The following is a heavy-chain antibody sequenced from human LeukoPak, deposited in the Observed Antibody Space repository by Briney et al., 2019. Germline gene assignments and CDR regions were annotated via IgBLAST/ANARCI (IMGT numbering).Heavy chain of an antibody. V-gene: IGHV6-1*01. Sequence: SQTLSLTCAISGDSVSSNSAAWTWLRQSPSRGLEWLGRTYYRSKWYNNYAISMKSRITINPDTSKNQFSLQLNSVTPEDTAVYYCARDLCTSSSCPNNWIDPWGQGTLVTVSS. D-gene: IGHD2-2*01. J-gene: IGHJ5*02. CDR1: GDSVSSNSAA. CDR3: ARDLCTSSSCPNNWIDP. CDR2: TYYRSKWYN.